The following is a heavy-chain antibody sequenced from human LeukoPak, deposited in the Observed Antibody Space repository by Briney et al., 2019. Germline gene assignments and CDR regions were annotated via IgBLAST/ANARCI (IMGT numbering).Heavy chain of an antibody. V-gene: IGHV4-38-2*02. CDR1: GDSISSAYY. J-gene: IGHJ4*02. CDR3: ARGIVGYCTNGVCYPVDY. D-gene: IGHD2-8*01. CDR2: IYHSGST. Sequence: SETLSLTCTVSGDSISSAYYWAWIRQPPGEGLEWIGSIYHSGSTYYNPSLKSRVTISVDTSKNQFSLKLSSVTAADTAVYYCARGIVGYCTNGVCYPVDYWGQGTLVTVSS.